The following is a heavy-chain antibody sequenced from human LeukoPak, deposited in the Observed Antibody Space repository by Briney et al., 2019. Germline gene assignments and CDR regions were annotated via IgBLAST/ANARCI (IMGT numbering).Heavy chain of an antibody. CDR1: GYTFSSYD. CDR2: MNPNSGNT. V-gene: IGHV1-8*01. J-gene: IGHJ1*01. Sequence: ASVKVSCKASGYTFSSYDINWVRQATGQGLEWMGWMNPNSGNTGYAQKFQGRLNMTRNTSISTAYIELSSLRSEDTAVYYCARRVGSGWPVQHWGQGTPVTVSS. CDR3: ARRVGSGWPVQH. D-gene: IGHD6-19*01.